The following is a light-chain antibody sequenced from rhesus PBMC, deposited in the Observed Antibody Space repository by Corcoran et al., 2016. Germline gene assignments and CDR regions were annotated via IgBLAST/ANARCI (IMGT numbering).Light chain of an antibody. CDR2: GAS. V-gene: IGKV3-31*02. J-gene: IGKJ1*01. CDR3: QRTSNLLT. Sequence: EIVMTQSPATLSLSPGERATLSCRASQSVSSFLAWYQQKPGQAPRLLIYGASSRATGIPDRFSGSGYGTDFPLPISRLEPEDFAVCYCQRTSNLLTFGQGAKVEIQ. CDR1: QSVSSF.